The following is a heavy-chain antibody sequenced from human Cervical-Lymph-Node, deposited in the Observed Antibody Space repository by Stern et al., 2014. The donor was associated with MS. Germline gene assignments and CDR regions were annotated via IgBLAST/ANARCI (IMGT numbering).Heavy chain of an antibody. J-gene: IGHJ4*02. CDR3: ARERRGGYSDF. D-gene: IGHD5-12*01. CDR2: INVGVGNT. CDR1: GYTFNNYA. Sequence: QVQLVQSGAEVKSPGASVKVSCKASGYTFNNYAIQWVRQAPGQSLEWMGWINVGVGNTRSSQRFHDRVTITRDTSASTVYMELGGLTSEDTAVYYCARERRGGYSDFWGQGTLVTVSS. V-gene: IGHV1-3*01.